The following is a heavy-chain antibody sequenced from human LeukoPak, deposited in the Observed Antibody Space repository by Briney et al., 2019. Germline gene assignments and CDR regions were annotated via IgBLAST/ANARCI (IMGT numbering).Heavy chain of an antibody. Sequence: QPGRSLRLSCAASGFTFSSYAMHWVRQAPGKGLEWVAVISYDGSNKYHADSVKGRFTISRDNSKNTLYLQMNSLRAEDTAVYYCARDASGYYSHPSDYWGQGTLVTVSS. D-gene: IGHD3-22*01. CDR2: ISYDGSNK. CDR1: GFTFSSYA. J-gene: IGHJ4*02. V-gene: IGHV3-30*01. CDR3: ARDASGYYSHPSDY.